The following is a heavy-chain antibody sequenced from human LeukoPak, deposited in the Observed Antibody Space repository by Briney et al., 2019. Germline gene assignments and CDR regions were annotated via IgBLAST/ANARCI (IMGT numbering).Heavy chain of an antibody. CDR2: IYYSGST. D-gene: IGHD3-3*01. CDR3: ARVYYYFWRGYYGDAFDI. CDR1: GGSISSYY. Sequence: SETLSLTCTVSGGSISSYYWSWIRQPPGKGLEWIGYIYYSGSTNYNPSLKSRVTISLDTSKNQFSLKLSSVTAADTAVYYCARVYYYFWRGYYGDAFDIWGQGTMVTVSS. J-gene: IGHJ3*02. V-gene: IGHV4-59*01.